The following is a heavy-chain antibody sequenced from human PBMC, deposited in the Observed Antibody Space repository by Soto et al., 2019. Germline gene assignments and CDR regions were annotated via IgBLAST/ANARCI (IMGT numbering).Heavy chain of an antibody. D-gene: IGHD3-9*01. J-gene: IGHJ4*02. CDR2: IYTSGAT. V-gene: IGHV4-4*07. CDR3: ARANRPFRRDSPFDT. Sequence: QVHLNESGPGVVKPSETLFLPCTDSGASMLGFYWSWFRQPAGKTLEWIGRIYTSGATAYNPSLKTRVTMSVADSKTQFSIRLTSVTATDAAVYYCARANRPFRRDSPFDTWGQVTMVSVSS. CDR1: GASMLGFY.